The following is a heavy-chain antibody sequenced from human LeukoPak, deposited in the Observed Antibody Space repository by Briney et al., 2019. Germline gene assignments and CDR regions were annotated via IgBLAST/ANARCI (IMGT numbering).Heavy chain of an antibody. D-gene: IGHD2-2*02. CDR3: ARGVRDCSSTSGYNGQNYYYYYYMDV. CDR1: GFTFSSYA. Sequence: GGSLRLSCAASGFTFSSYAMHWVRQAPGKGLEWVAVISYDGSNKYYADSVKGRFTISRDNSKNTLYLQMNSLRAEDTAVYYCARGVRDCSSTSGYNGQNYYYYYYMDVWGKGTTVTVSS. CDR2: ISYDGSNK. V-gene: IGHV3-30*01. J-gene: IGHJ6*03.